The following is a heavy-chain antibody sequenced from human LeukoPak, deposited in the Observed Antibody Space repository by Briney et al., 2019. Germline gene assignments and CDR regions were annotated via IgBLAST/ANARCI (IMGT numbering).Heavy chain of an antibody. Sequence: ASVKVSCKASGYTFTGYYMHWVRQAPGQRLEWMGRIHPNSGGTNYAQKFQGRVTMTRDTSISTAYMELNRLRSDDTAVYYCARDRAVTGGEELDYWGQGALVTVSS. CDR2: IHPNSGGT. D-gene: IGHD6-19*01. CDR1: GYTFTGYY. CDR3: ARDRAVTGGEELDY. J-gene: IGHJ4*02. V-gene: IGHV1-2*06.